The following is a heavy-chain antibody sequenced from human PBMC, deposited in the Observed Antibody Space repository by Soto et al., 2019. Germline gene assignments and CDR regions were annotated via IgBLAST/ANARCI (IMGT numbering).Heavy chain of an antibody. CDR3: ARVRIVAAREIAL. Sequence: QVHLVQSGGEVKKPGASVKVSCKASGYTFNRHGITWVRQAPGQGLEWMGWISGYNGDINYEQKFQGRVTLSSDTLTSTVTLEMKSHRFDDTAVYYCARVRIVAAREIALWGHGTLVTVSS. J-gene: IGHJ4*01. V-gene: IGHV1-18*04. D-gene: IGHD5-12*01. CDR1: GYTFNRHG. CDR2: ISGYNGDI.